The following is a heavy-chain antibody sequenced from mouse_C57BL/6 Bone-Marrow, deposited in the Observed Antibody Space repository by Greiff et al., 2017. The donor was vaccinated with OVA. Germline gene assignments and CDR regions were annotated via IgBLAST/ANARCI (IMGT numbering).Heavy chain of an antibody. J-gene: IGHJ2*01. V-gene: IGHV5-9-1*02. CDR2: ISSGGDYI. CDR3: TRAYGYDFDY. CDR1: GFTFSSYA. Sequence: EVKLMESGAGLVKPGGSLKLSCAASGFTFSSYAMSWVRQTPEKRLEWVAYISSGGDYIYYADTVKGRFTISRDNARNTLYLQMSSLKSEDTAMYYCTRAYGYDFDYWGQGTTLTVSS. D-gene: IGHD2-2*01.